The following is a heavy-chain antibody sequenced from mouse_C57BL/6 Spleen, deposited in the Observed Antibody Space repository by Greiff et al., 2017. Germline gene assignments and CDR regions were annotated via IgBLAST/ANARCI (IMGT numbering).Heavy chain of an antibody. Sequence: VQLQQSGPELVKPGASVKIPCKASGYTFTDYNMDWVKQSHGKSLEWIGDINPNNGGTIYNQKFKGKATLTVDNSSSKAYMELRSMTSEDTAVDYCARGSRGSSPAWFAYWGQGTPVTVSA. V-gene: IGHV1-18*01. CDR1: GYTFTDYN. CDR3: ARGSRGSSPAWFAY. D-gene: IGHD1-1*01. J-gene: IGHJ3*01. CDR2: INPNNGGT.